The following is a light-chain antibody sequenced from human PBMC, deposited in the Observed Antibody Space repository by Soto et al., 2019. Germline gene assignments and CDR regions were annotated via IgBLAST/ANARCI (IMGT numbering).Light chain of an antibody. Sequence: EIVLTQSPGTLSLSPGDRATLSCRASQTVSNNYLAWCQQKPGQAPRVIMYGASRRATGIPDRFSGGGSGIDFTLTISRLEPDDFAVYFCQQYAGPPTTFGQGTRLEIK. CDR2: GAS. CDR1: QTVSNNY. V-gene: IGKV3-20*01. J-gene: IGKJ5*01. CDR3: QQYAGPPTT.